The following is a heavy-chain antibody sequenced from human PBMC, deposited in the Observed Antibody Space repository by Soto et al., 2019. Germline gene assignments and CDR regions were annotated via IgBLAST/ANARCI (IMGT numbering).Heavy chain of an antibody. Sequence: SETLSLTCTVSGGSVSSGSYYWSWIRQPPGKGLEWIGYIYYSGSTNYNPSLKSRVTISVDTSKNQFSLKLSSVTAADTAVYYCARDPGGGGDDFDIWGQGTMVTVSS. D-gene: IGHD3-16*01. V-gene: IGHV4-61*01. CDR3: ARDPGGGGDDFDI. J-gene: IGHJ3*02. CDR1: GGSVSSGSYY. CDR2: IYYSGST.